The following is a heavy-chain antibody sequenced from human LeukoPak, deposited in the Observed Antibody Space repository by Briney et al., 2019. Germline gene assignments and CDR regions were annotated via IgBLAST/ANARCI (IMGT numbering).Heavy chain of an antibody. Sequence: GASLRLSCAASGFTFSNYAMSWVRQAPGKELEWVSTISGSGGNTYYADSVKGRFTISRDSSKNTLYLQMNSLRAEDTAVYYCAKNRQQLDYWGQGTLVTVSS. CDR3: AKNRQQLDY. CDR2: ISGSGGNT. V-gene: IGHV3-23*01. J-gene: IGHJ4*02. CDR1: GFTFSNYA. D-gene: IGHD6-13*01.